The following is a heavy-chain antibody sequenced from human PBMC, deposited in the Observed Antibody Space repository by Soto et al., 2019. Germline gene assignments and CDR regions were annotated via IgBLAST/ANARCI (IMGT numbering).Heavy chain of an antibody. CDR1: GGFVSSGSYY. CDR3: ARVERGTATTVVDAFDI. CDR2: MSHSGGT. J-gene: IGHJ3*02. D-gene: IGHD1-1*01. V-gene: IGHV4-34*01. Sequence: QVQLQQWGAGLLKPSETLSLTCAVYGGFVSSGSYYWSWIRQPPGKGLEWIGEMSHSGGTHFNPSLRSRVTIPVDTSKNQFSLKMSSVTAADTALYYCARVERGTATTVVDAFDIWGPGTMVPVSS.